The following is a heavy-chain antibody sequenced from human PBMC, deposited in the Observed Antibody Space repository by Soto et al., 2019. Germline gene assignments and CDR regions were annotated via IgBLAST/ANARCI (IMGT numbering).Heavy chain of an antibody. CDR1: GGTFSSYA. CDR2: IIHIFGTA. CDR3: ASSTVKTPYYYYGMDV. D-gene: IGHD4-4*01. J-gene: IGHJ6*02. Sequence: QVQLVQSGAEVKKPGSSVKVSCKASGGTFSSYAISWVRQAPGQGLEWMGGIIHIFGTANYAQKFQGRVTITADESTSSAYMELSSLRSEDTAVYYCASSTVKTPYYYYGMDVWGQGTTVTVSS. V-gene: IGHV1-69*01.